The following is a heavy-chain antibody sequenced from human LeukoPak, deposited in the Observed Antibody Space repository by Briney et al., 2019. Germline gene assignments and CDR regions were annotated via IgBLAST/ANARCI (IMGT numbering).Heavy chain of an antibody. CDR3: ARDGYSYGYYGMDV. CDR2: ISSSSSYM. J-gene: IGHJ6*02. D-gene: IGHD5-18*01. Sequence: PGGSLRLSCAASGFTFSSDSMNWVRQAPGKGLEWVSFISSSSSYMYYADSVKGRFTISRDNAKNSLYLQMNSLRAEDTAVYYCARDGYSYGYYGMDVWGQGTTVTASS. V-gene: IGHV3-21*01. CDR1: GFTFSSDS.